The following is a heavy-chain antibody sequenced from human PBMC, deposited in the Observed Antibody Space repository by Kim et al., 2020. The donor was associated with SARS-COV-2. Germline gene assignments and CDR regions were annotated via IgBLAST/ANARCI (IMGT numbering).Heavy chain of an antibody. D-gene: IGHD1-26*01. V-gene: IGHV4-34*01. CDR3: ARIVIVGAPNRGLDY. CDR1: GGSFSGYY. CDR2: INHSGST. J-gene: IGHJ4*02. Sequence: SETLSLTCAVYGGSFSGYYWSWIRQPPGKGLEWIGEINHSGSTNYNPSLKSRVTISVDTSKNTFSLKLSSVTVADTAVYYCARIVIVGAPNRGLDYWGQGTLVTVSS.